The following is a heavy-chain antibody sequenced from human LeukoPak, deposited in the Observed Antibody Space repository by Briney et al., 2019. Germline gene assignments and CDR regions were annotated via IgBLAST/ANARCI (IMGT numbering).Heavy chain of an antibody. CDR2: IKQDGSEK. J-gene: IGHJ5*02. CDR1: GFTFSSYW. CDR3: ARAGYDFWSGYYGVDWFDP. Sequence: GGSLRLSCAASGFTFSSYWMSCVRQAPGKGLEWVANIKQDGSEKYYVDSVKGRFTISRDNAKYSLYLQMNSLRAEDTAVYYCARAGYDFWSGYYGVDWFDPWGQGTLVTVSS. V-gene: IGHV3-7*01. D-gene: IGHD3-3*01.